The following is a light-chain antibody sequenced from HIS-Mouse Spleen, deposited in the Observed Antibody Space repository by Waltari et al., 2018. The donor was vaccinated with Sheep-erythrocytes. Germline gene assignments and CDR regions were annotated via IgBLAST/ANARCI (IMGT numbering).Light chain of an antibody. J-gene: IGKJ5*01. V-gene: IGKV3-11*01. CDR1: QSVSSY. CDR2: DAS. CDR3: QQANSFPIT. Sequence: EIVLTQSPATLSWSPGERATLSCRASQSVSSYLAWYQQKPGQAPRLLIYDASNRATGIPARFSGSGSGTDFTLTISSLEPEDFATYYCQQANSFPITFGQGTRLEIK.